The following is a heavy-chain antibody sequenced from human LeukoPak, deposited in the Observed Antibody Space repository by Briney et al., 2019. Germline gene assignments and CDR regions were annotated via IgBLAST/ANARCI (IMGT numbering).Heavy chain of an antibody. CDR2: ISYDGSNQ. CDR3: TRVGYIDEGIDY. V-gene: IGHV3-30-3*01. D-gene: IGHD5-24*01. CDR1: GFAFSSYA. Sequence: PGGSLRPSCAASGFAFSSYAMHWVRQAPGKGLEWVAAISYDGSNQYFVDSVKGRFTISRDNAKNSLYLQMNSLRAEDTAIYYCTRVGYIDEGIDYWGQGTLVTVSS. J-gene: IGHJ4*02.